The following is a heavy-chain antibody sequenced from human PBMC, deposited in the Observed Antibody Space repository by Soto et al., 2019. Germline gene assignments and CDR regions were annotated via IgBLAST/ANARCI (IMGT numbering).Heavy chain of an antibody. D-gene: IGHD3-10*01. Sequence: GGSLRLSCAASGFTFSSYAMHWVRQAPGKGLEWVAVISYDGSNKYYADSVKGRFTISRDNSKNTLYLQMNSLRAEDTAVYYCARDRFRGSGSYYTPKAGLQYYYYGIDVWGQGTTVTVSS. CDR3: ARDRFRGSGSYYTPKAGLQYYYYGIDV. CDR1: GFTFSSYA. V-gene: IGHV3-30-3*01. J-gene: IGHJ6*02. CDR2: ISYDGSNK.